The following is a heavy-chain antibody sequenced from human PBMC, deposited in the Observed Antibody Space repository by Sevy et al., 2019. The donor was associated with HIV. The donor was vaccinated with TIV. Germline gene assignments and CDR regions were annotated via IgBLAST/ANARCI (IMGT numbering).Heavy chain of an antibody. CDR1: GFTFSSYA. CDR3: ASSLRTVTTFDY. D-gene: IGHD4-17*01. V-gene: IGHV3-23*01. J-gene: IGHJ4*02. Sequence: GGSLRLTCLASGFTFSSYAMSWVRRAPGKGLEWVSGLSGTGASTDYADSVKGRFTISRDNSKNTLYLQMNSLRAEDTAIYYCASSLRTVTTFDYWVQGTLVTVSS. CDR2: LSGTGAST.